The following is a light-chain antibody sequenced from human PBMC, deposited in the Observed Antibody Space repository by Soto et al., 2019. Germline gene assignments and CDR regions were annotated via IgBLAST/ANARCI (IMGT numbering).Light chain of an antibody. V-gene: IGKV3-20*01. CDR2: GAS. Sequence: DIVLTQSPGTPSLSPGERATLSCRASQSVSSNYLAWYQQKPGQAPRLLIYGASTRATGVPDRFSGSGSGTDFTLTISRLEPEDFAVYHCQQYGSLSWTFGQGTKV. J-gene: IGKJ1*01. CDR1: QSVSSNY. CDR3: QQYGSLSWT.